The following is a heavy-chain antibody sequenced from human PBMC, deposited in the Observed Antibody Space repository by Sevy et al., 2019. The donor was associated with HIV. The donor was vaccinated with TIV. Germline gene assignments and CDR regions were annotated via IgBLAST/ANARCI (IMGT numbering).Heavy chain of an antibody. V-gene: IGHV3-53*01. CDR1: GFSISNNY. Sequence: GGSLRLSCAASGFSISNNYTAWVRQAPGKGLEWVPVMYSGGSPYYADSVKGRFALSRDMSKNMVYLQMNSLRAEDAAVYYCARGYCGGGSCTAFDPWGQGTLVTVSS. CDR2: MYSGGSP. CDR3: ARGYCGGGSCTAFDP. D-gene: IGHD2-15*01. J-gene: IGHJ5*02.